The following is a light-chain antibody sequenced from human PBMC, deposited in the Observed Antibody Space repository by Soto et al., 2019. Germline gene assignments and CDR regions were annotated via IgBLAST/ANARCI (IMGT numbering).Light chain of an antibody. Sequence: QSVLTQPASASGSPGPSVTISCTGSSSDVGGYNYVYWYQQQTGKAPKLMFYEVSKRPSGISNRCSCSKTCNTASLPLSGLQPEEEADYYFSPYASSSNPVFGGGTKLTVL. CDR2: EVS. J-gene: IGLJ2*01. V-gene: IGLV2-14*01. CDR3: SPYASSSNPV. CDR1: SSDVGGYNY.